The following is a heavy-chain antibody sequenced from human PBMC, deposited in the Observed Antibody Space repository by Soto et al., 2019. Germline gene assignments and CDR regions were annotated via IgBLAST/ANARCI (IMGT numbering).Heavy chain of an antibody. Sequence: QVQLVQSGAEVKEPGASVKVSCKASGYSFSSFGISWVRQAPGQGLEWVGWVSVPSGDTSSAQNCQGRVTVTTDTSTSTAYMEVGSLRSDDTAVYYCARTCRSGGSCYLEYWGEGTLVTVSS. V-gene: IGHV1-18*01. CDR3: ARTCRSGGSCYLEY. D-gene: IGHD2-15*01. CDR1: GYSFSSFG. J-gene: IGHJ4*02. CDR2: VSVPSGDT.